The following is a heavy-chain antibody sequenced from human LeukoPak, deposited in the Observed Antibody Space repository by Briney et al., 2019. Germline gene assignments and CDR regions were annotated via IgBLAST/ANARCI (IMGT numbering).Heavy chain of an antibody. V-gene: IGHV3-21*01. CDR1: GFTFSSYS. CDR3: ESQRIGATDC. CDR2: ISGKSDYI. Sequence: PGGSLRLSCAASGFTFSSYSMNWVRQAPGKGLEWVSSISGKSDYIYYVDSVKGRFTVSRDNAKNSLFLQMNSLRAEDTAVYYCESQRIGATDCWGQGTLVTVSS. D-gene: IGHD3-3*01. J-gene: IGHJ4*02.